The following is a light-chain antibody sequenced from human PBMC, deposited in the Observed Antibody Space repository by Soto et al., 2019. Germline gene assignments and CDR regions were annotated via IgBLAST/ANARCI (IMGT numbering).Light chain of an antibody. J-gene: IGKJ5*01. CDR3: QQRSNWPPIT. CDR1: QSVSNNY. V-gene: IGKV3D-20*02. Sequence: EIVLTQSPGTLSLSPGERATLSCRSSQSVSNNYLAWYQQKPGQAPRLLIYGASNRAAGIPDRFSGSGSGTDFTLTIKSLEPEDFAVYYCQQRSNWPPITVGQGTRLEIK. CDR2: GAS.